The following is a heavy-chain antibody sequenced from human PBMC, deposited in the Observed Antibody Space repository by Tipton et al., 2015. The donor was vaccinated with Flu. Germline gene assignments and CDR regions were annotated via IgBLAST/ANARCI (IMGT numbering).Heavy chain of an antibody. CDR1: GFDFSDYW. J-gene: IGHJ4*02. D-gene: IGHD1-1*01. V-gene: IGHV3-7*01. Sequence: QLVQSGGGLVQPGGSLRLSCIASGFDFSDYWMTWVRQAPGKGLEWVANIKEDGRETYYADSVKGRFTISRDNAKRSVFLQMNSLRVEDTAVYYCVQLKFLWGQGTLVSVSS. CDR3: VQLKFL. CDR2: IKEDGRET.